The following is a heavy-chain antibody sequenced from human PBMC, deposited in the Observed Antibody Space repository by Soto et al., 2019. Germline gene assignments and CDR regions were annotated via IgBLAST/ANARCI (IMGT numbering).Heavy chain of an antibody. V-gene: IGHV4-30-2*01. Sequence: PSETLSLTCVVSGGSISSGGYSWSWIRQPPGKGLEWIGYISHSGSTYYNPSLKSRVTISVDRSKNQFSLKLSSVTAADTAVYYCARSQTTVTSSEYWGPGPLVTVSS. D-gene: IGHD4-17*01. CDR1: GGSISSGGYS. CDR3: ARSQTTVTSSEY. CDR2: ISHSGST. J-gene: IGHJ4*02.